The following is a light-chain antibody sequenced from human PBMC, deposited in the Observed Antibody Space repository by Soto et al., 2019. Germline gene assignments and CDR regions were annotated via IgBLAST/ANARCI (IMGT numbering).Light chain of an antibody. CDR2: AAS. CDR3: QQSYTTSSIT. CDR1: QSISRN. J-gene: IGKJ5*01. Sequence: DIQMTQSPSSLSASVGDRVTITCRASQSISRNLNWYQHKPGKAPKLLIYAASSLQNGVPSRFGGGGSGKEFTRSISSLQPEDFGTYYCQQSYTTSSITFGQGTGLEIK. V-gene: IGKV1-39*01.